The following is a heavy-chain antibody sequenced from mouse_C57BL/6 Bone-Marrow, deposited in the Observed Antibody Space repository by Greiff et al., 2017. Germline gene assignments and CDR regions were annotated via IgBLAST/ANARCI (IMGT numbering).Heavy chain of an antibody. J-gene: IGHJ2*01. CDR1: GYTFTSYW. Sequence: QVQLQQSGAELVKPGASVKMSCKASGYTFTSYWITWVKQRPGQGLEWIGDIYPGSGSTNYNEKFKSKATMTVDTSSSTAYMQLSSLTSEDSAVYYCARSRYGRVDYWGQGTTLTVSS. CDR3: ARSRYGRVDY. CDR2: IYPGSGST. V-gene: IGHV1-55*01. D-gene: IGHD1-1*01.